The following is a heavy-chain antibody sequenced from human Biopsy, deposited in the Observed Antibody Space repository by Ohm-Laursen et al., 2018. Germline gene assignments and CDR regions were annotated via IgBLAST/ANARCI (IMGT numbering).Heavy chain of an antibody. J-gene: IGHJ5*01. CDR2: IDPKSGGT. D-gene: IGHD3-3*01. CDR3: ARELGDFWGGRQFDF. CDR1: AYSFGDHR. V-gene: IGHV1-2*02. Sequence: SVKVSCKASAYSFGDHRIHWVRQAPGQGLEWMGWIDPKSGGTNYAQKFQGRVTMTRDTSISTTYMELRRLTSDDTAVFHCARELGDFWGGRQFDFWGQGTLVTVSS.